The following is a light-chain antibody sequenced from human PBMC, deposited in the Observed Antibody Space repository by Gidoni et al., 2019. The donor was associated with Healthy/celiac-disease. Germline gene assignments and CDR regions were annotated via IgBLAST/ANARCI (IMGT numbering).Light chain of an antibody. J-gene: IGLJ3*02. V-gene: IGLV1-40*01. CDR1: SSNIGAGYD. CDR3: QSYDSSLSGSV. CDR2: GNS. Sequence: QSVLPQPPSVSGAPGQTVPISCTGSSSNIGAGYDLHWYQQLPGTAPKLLIYGNSNRPSGVPDRFSGSKSGTSASLAITGLQAEDEADYYCQSYDSSLSGSVFGGGTKLTVL.